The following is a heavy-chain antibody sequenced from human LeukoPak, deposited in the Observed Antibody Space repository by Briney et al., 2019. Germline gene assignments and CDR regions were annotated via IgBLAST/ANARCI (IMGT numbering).Heavy chain of an antibody. CDR3: AKALWILRPIYAFDI. V-gene: IGHV3-23*01. CDR1: GFTFSSYG. J-gene: IGHJ3*02. CDR2: ISGSGGST. D-gene: IGHD1-1*01. Sequence: GGSLRLSCAASGFTFSSYGMSWVRQAPGKGLEWVSTISGSGGSTYYADSVKGRFTISRDNSKNTLYLQMNSLRAEDTAVYYCAKALWILRPIYAFDIWGQGTMVTVSS.